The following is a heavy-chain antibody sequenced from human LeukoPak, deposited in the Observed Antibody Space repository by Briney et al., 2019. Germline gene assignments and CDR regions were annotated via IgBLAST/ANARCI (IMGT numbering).Heavy chain of an antibody. CDR1: GGSISSSSYY. J-gene: IGHJ4*02. Sequence: SETLSLTCTVSGGSISSSSYYWGWIRRPPGKGLEWIGSTYYSGSTYYNPSLKSRVTISVDTSKNQFSLKLSSVTAADTAVYYCASIIAARQWYFDYWGQGTLVTVSS. CDR2: TYYSGST. V-gene: IGHV4-39*01. CDR3: ASIIAARQWYFDY. D-gene: IGHD6-6*01.